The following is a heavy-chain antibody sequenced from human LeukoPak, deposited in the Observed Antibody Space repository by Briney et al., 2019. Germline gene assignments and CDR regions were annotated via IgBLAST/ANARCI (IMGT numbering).Heavy chain of an antibody. V-gene: IGHV3-30*04. J-gene: IGHJ4*02. D-gene: IGHD3-22*01. CDR1: GFTFSSYA. Sequence: PGGSLRLSCAASGFTFSSYAMHWVRQAPGKGLEWVAVISYDGSNKYYADSVKGRFTISRDSSKNTLYLQMNSLRAEDTAVYYCARGPYYYDSSGHYYAYYFDYWGQGTLVTVSS. CDR3: ARGPYYYDSSGHYYAYYFDY. CDR2: ISYDGSNK.